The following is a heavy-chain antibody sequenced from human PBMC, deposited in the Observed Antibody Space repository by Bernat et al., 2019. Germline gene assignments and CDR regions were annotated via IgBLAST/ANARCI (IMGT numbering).Heavy chain of an antibody. Sequence: QAQLVESGGGVVQPGTSLKLSCAASGFTFSNYGMNWVRQAPGKGREWGGGIWNDGSRKYYADSVEGGFTISRDNSKNTLFLELNRLRAEDTAVYYCAREDTVAGRALFDHWGQGTLVTVSS. D-gene: IGHD6-19*01. CDR2: IWNDGSRK. V-gene: IGHV3-33*01. CDR3: AREDTVAGRALFDH. J-gene: IGHJ4*02. CDR1: GFTFSNYG.